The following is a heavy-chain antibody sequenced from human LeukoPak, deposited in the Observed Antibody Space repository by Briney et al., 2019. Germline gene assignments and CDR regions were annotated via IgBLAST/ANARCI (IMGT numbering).Heavy chain of an antibody. CDR3: ARDRGYYSAFDI. CDR2: INSDGGST. Sequence: GGSLRLSCAASGFTFSSYWMHWVRQAPGKGLVWVSRINSDGGSTSYADSVKGRFTISRDNAKNTLCLQMNSLRAEDTAVYYCARDRGYYSAFDIWGQGTMVTVSS. V-gene: IGHV3-74*01. J-gene: IGHJ3*02. CDR1: GFTFSSYW. D-gene: IGHD2-15*01.